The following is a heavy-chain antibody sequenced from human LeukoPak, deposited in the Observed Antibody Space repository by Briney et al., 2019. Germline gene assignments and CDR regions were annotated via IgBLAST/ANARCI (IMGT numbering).Heavy chain of an antibody. D-gene: IGHD3-16*01. V-gene: IGHV4-59*01. CDR1: GDSITNDY. CDR3: ARGPTFGAVAGFDV. Sequence: PSETLSLTCAVSGDSITNDYWSWIRQPPGKGLEWIGYIHYSGKVKHNSSLKSRVTISVDTSKHQFSLKLTSVTAADTAVYYCARGPTFGAVAGFDVWGQGTMVTVSS. CDR2: IHYSGKV. J-gene: IGHJ3*01.